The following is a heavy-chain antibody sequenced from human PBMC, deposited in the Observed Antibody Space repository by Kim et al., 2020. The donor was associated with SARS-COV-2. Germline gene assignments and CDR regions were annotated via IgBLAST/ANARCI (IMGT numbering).Heavy chain of an antibody. D-gene: IGHD3-22*01. CDR3: ARVSAYYYDSSGYSP. Sequence: ASVKGRFTISRGNAKNSLYLQMNSLRAEDTAVYYCARVSAYYYDSSGYSPWGQGTLVTVSS. J-gene: IGHJ5*02. V-gene: IGHV3-7*03.